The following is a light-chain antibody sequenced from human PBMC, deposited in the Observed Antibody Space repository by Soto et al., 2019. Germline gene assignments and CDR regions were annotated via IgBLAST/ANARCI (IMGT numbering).Light chain of an antibody. CDR1: SSDVGGYNY. CDR3: SSYTSRSTLV. J-gene: IGLJ3*02. CDR2: EVS. Sequence: QSALTQPASVSGSPGQSITISCTGTSSDVGGYNYVSWYQQHPGKAPKLLIYEVSNQPSGVSNRFSGSKSGNTASLTSSGLQAEDEADYYCSSYTSRSTLVFGGGTQLTVL. V-gene: IGLV2-14*01.